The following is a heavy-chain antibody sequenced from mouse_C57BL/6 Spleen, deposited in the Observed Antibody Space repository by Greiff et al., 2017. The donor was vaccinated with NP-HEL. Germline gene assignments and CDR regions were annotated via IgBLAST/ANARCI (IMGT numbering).Heavy chain of an antibody. CDR3: TRSPYYYGSSLFDY. V-gene: IGHV5-9-1*02. CDR1: GFTFSSYA. CDR2: ISSGGDYI. D-gene: IGHD1-1*01. Sequence: EVKLQESGEGLVKPGGSLKLSCAASGFTFSSYAMSWVRQTPEKRLEWVAYISSGGDYIYYADTVKGRFTISRDNARNTLYLQMSSLKSEDTAMYYCTRSPYYYGSSLFDYWGQGTTLTVSS. J-gene: IGHJ2*01.